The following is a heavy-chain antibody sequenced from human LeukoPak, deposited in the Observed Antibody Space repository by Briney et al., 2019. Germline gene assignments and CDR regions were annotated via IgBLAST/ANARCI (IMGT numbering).Heavy chain of an antibody. CDR3: AKLPSFSGSYNWFDP. CDR1: GFTFSNYA. CDR2: LSGSGGST. Sequence: PGGSLRLSCAASGFTFSNYAMSRVRQAPGKGPEWVSALSGSGGSTYYADSVKGRFTISRDNSKNTLYLQMTSLRAEDTAVYYCAKLPSFSGSYNWFDPWGQGTLVTVSS. V-gene: IGHV3-23*01. D-gene: IGHD3-10*01. J-gene: IGHJ5*02.